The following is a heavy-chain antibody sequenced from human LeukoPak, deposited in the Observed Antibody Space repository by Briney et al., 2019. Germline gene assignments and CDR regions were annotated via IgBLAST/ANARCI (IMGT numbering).Heavy chain of an antibody. V-gene: IGHV3-23*01. Sequence: PGGSLRLSCAVSGFTFSTYAMSWVRQAPGKGLEWVSGISGSGGSTYYADSVKGRFTISRDNSKNTLYLQMNSLRAEDTAVYYCAKHRENYADPSFDDYWGQGTLVAVSS. J-gene: IGHJ4*02. CDR2: ISGSGGST. D-gene: IGHD4-17*01. CDR1: GFTFSTYA. CDR3: AKHRENYADPSFDDY.